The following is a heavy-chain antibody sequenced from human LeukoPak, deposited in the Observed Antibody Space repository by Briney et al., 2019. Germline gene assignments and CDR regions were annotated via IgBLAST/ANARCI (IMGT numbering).Heavy chain of an antibody. V-gene: IGHV4-4*07. CDR3: ARGNYDFWSGYSDENWFDP. D-gene: IGHD3-3*01. CDR1: GGSISSYY. CDR2: IYTSGST. Sequence: SETLSLTCTVSGGSISSYYWSWLRQPAGKGLEWLGRIYTSGSTNYNPSLKSRVTISVDTSKIQFSLKLSSVTAADTAVYYCARGNYDFWSGYSDENWFDPWGQGTLVTVSS. J-gene: IGHJ5*02.